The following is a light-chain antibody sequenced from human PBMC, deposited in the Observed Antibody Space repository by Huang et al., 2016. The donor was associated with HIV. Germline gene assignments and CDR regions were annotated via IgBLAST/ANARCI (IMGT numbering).Light chain of an antibody. V-gene: IGKV2-28*01. CDR1: QSLLHSNEKNY. CDR2: LGS. CDR3: MQSRQTPPWT. Sequence: DIVMTQSPLSLPVTPGESASISCRSSQSLLHSNEKNYLDWYLQKPGQSPQLLSYLGSNRASGVPDRFGGSGSGTDFTLRISRVEAEDVGVYYCMQSRQTPPWTFGQGTKVEIK. J-gene: IGKJ1*01.